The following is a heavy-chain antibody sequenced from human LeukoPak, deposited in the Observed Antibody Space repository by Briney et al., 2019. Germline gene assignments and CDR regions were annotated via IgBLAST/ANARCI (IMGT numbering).Heavy chain of an antibody. D-gene: IGHD2-21*02. V-gene: IGHV4-31*11. J-gene: IGHJ3*02. Sequence: PSRTLSLTCAVSGDSVSSGGYRWTWIRQHPGKGLEWIGYISNSGTTSYNPSLKSRVSISVDTSNNQFSLRLSSVTAADTAVYYCARDVVVTSSPDAFDIWGQGTMVTVSS. CDR1: GDSVSSGGYR. CDR3: ARDVVVTSSPDAFDI. CDR2: ISNSGTT.